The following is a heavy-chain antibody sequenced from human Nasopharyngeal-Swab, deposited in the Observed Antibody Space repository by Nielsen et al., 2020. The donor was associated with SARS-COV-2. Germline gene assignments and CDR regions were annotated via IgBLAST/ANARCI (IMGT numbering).Heavy chain of an antibody. CDR1: GFTFRSYA. V-gene: IGHV3-23*01. CDR2: ISGSDHTT. J-gene: IGHJ4*02. D-gene: IGHD3-10*01. Sequence: GESLKISCAASGFTFRSYAISWVRQAPGKGLEWVSVISGSDHTTYYADSVKGRFTISRDDGKNTLYLEMNSLRAEDTAIYYCASGIFSPSYYWGQGTLVTVSS. CDR3: ASGIFSPSYY.